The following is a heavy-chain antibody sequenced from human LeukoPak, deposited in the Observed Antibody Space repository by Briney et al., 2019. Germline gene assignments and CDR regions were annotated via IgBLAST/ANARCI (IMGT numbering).Heavy chain of an antibody. J-gene: IGHJ4*02. CDR2: IYYSGST. CDR1: GGSISSNSYY. D-gene: IGHD7-27*01. V-gene: IGHV4-39*07. Sequence: PSETLSLTCNVSGGSISSNSYYWGWIRQPPGKGLEWIGSIYYSGSTYYNPSLKSRVTISVDTSKNRFSLKLSSVSAADTAVYYCARANWGSGGFDYWGQGTLVTVSS. CDR3: ARANWGSGGFDY.